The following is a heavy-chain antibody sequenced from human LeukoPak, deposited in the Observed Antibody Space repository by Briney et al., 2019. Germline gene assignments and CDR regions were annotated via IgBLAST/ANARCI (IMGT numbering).Heavy chain of an antibody. D-gene: IGHD4-23*01. CDR3: TFDYGGNTGYFQH. V-gene: IGHV3-49*04. CDR2: IRSKAYGGTT. J-gene: IGHJ1*01. Sequence: GGSLRLSCTASGFTFGNYAMSWVRQAPGKGLEWVGFIRSKAYGGTTDYAASVKGIFTITRDDSKSIAYLQMNSLKTEDTAVYYCTFDYGGNTGYFQHWGQGTLVTVSS. CDR1: GFTFGNYA.